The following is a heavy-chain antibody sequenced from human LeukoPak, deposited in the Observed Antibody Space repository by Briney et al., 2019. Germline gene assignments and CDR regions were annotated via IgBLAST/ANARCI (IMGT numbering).Heavy chain of an antibody. D-gene: IGHD1-7*01. CDR1: GFTFSSYS. CDR2: ISSSSSTI. Sequence: PGGSLRLSCAASGFTFSSYSMNCVRHAPGKGLEWVSYISSSSSTIYYADSVKGRFTISRDNAKNSLYLQMNSLRAEDTAVYYCARYNWNYKAFDIWGQGTMVTVPS. J-gene: IGHJ3*02. CDR3: ARYNWNYKAFDI. V-gene: IGHV3-48*01.